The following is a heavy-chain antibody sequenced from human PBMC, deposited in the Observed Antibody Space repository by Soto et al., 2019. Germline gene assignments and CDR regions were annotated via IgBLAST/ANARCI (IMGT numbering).Heavy chain of an antibody. J-gene: IGHJ5*02. V-gene: IGHV3-21*01. Sequence: PGGSLRLSCAASGFTFSSYSMNWVRQAPGKGLEWVSSISSSSSYIYYADSVKGRFTISRDNAKDPLYLQMNSLRAEDTAVYYCALDYDFWSGYYTGGGRNWFDPWGQGTLVTVSS. D-gene: IGHD3-3*01. CDR1: GFTFSSYS. CDR2: ISSSSSYI. CDR3: ALDYDFWSGYYTGGGRNWFDP.